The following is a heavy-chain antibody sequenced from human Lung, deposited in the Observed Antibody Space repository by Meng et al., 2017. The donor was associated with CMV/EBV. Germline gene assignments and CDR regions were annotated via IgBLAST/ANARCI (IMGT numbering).Heavy chain of an antibody. J-gene: IGHJ4*03. CDR3: ARDVGYCSDGSCADD. D-gene: IGHD2-15*01. CDR1: GGSVISGSYY. Sequence: SETLSLXCSVSGGSVISGSYYWSWIRQSPGKGLQWIGYIHNSGSTKYNPSLKSRVTISVDTPKNQFSLRLRFVTAADTAVYYCARDVGYCSDGSCADDWGQGXLVTVSS. CDR2: IHNSGST. V-gene: IGHV4-61*01.